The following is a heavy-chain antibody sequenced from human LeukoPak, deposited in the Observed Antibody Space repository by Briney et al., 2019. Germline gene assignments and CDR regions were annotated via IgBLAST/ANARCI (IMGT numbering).Heavy chain of an antibody. Sequence: ASVKVSCKASGYTFTSYGISWVRQAPGQGLEWMGWISAYNGNTNYAQKLQGRVTMTTDTSTSTAYMELSSLRSEDTAVYYCARGYDILTGYYLDAFDIWGQGTMVTVSS. CDR1: GYTFTSYG. CDR3: ARGYDILTGYYLDAFDI. V-gene: IGHV1-18*01. D-gene: IGHD3-9*01. CDR2: ISAYNGNT. J-gene: IGHJ3*02.